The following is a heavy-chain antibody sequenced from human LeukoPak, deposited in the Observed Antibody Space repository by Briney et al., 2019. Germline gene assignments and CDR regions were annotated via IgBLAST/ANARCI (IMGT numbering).Heavy chain of an antibody. J-gene: IGHJ4*02. CDR2: ISSSSSYI. Sequence: PGGSLRLSCAASGFTFSSYSMNWVRQAPGKGLEWVSSISSSSSYIYYADSVKGRFTISRDNSKNTLYLQMNSLRAEDTAVYYCAVTPGGLYYFDYWGQGTLVTVSS. V-gene: IGHV3-21*04. CDR1: GFTFSSYS. CDR3: AVTPGGLYYFDY. D-gene: IGHD1-14*01.